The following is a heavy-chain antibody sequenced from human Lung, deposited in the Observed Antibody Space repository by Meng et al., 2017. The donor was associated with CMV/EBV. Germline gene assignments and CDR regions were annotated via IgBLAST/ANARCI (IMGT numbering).Heavy chain of an antibody. Sequence: GESLKISXASSCFTVSSNYMSWVRQAPGKGLEWVSVIYSGGSTYYADSVKGRFTISRDNSKNTLYLQMNSLRAEDTAVYYCARNNCSSTSCYSLYYYGMDVWDQGXTVTVSS. CDR1: CFTVSSNY. CDR2: IYSGGST. V-gene: IGHV3-53*01. D-gene: IGHD2-2*01. J-gene: IGHJ6*02. CDR3: ARNNCSSTSCYSLYYYGMDV.